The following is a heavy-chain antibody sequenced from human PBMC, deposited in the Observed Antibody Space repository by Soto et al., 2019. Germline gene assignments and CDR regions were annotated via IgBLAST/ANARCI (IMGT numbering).Heavy chain of an antibody. V-gene: IGHV1-18*01. CDR2: ITVNSGNT. CDR1: GYTFTSYG. D-gene: IGHD6-19*01. CDR3: GRGLGGGWYYFDY. Sequence: QVQLVQSGVEVKKPGASVKVSCKASGYTFTSYGIGWVRQAPGQGLEWMGWITVNSGNTNYPQKLQGRVTMTTDTSTSTADMEWRSLTSDDTAVYYCGRGLGGGWYYFDYWGQGTLVTVSS. J-gene: IGHJ4*02.